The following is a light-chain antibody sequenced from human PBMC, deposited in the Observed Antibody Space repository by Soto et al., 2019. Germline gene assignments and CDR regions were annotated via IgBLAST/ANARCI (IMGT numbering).Light chain of an antibody. Sequence: IVMTQSPATLSVSPGERATLSCRASQSVSSNLAWYQQKPGQAPRLLIYDASTRATGIPARFSGSGSGTEFSLTISSLQSEDFAVYYCQQYGSSPTWTFGQGTKVEIK. CDR3: QQYGSSPTWT. J-gene: IGKJ1*01. CDR1: QSVSSN. CDR2: DAS. V-gene: IGKV3-15*01.